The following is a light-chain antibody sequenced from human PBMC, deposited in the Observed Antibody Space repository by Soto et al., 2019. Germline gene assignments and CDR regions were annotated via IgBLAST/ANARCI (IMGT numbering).Light chain of an antibody. Sequence: QSVLTQPASVSGSPGQSITISCTGTSSDVGGYDFVSWYQQHPGKAPKLMIYEVTNRPSGVSDRFSGSKSGNTASLTISGLQAEDEADYYCNSFTTNNTWVFGGGTKVTVL. CDR2: EVT. V-gene: IGLV2-14*01. CDR3: NSFTTNNTWV. J-gene: IGLJ3*02. CDR1: SSDVGGYDF.